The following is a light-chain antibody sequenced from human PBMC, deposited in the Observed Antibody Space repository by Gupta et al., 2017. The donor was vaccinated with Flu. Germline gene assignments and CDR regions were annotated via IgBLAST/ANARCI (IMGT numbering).Light chain of an antibody. V-gene: IGLV2-23*01. Sequence: QSALTQPASVSGSPGQSITISCTGTSSDVGSYNLVSWYQQHPGKAPKLMIYEGSKRPSGVSNRFSGSKSGNTASLTISVLQAEDEAYYYCCSYAGSSTYVFGTGTKVTVL. CDR1: SSDVGSYNL. J-gene: IGLJ1*01. CDR3: CSYAGSSTYV. CDR2: EGS.